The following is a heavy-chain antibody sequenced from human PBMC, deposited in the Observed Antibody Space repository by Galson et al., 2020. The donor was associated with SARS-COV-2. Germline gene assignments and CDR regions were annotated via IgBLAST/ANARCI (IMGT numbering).Heavy chain of an antibody. J-gene: IGHJ6*02. V-gene: IGHV3-23*01. Sequence: GGSLRLSCAASGFTFSSYAMSWVRQAPGKGLEWVSAISGSGGSTYYADSVKGRFTISRDNSKNTLYLQMNSLRAEDTAVYYCAKKQGVGSGSYGVGYYYYYGMDVWGQGTTVTVSS. CDR3: AKKQGVGSGSYGVGYYYYYGMDV. CDR2: ISGSGGST. D-gene: IGHD1-26*01. CDR1: GFTFSSYA.